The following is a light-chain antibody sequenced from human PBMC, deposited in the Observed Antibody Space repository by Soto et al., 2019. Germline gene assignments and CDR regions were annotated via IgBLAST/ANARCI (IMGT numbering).Light chain of an antibody. J-gene: IGKJ3*01. CDR3: QYCDYLPL. CDR2: GAS. Sequence: DIQMTQSPSSLSASVGDRVTITCQASHDISNYLNWYQHKTGKAPKLLIYGASNLETGVPSRFSGSGSGTDFTFTISSLQPEDIATYYCQYCDYLPLFGPGTTVDLK. CDR1: HDISNY. V-gene: IGKV1-33*01.